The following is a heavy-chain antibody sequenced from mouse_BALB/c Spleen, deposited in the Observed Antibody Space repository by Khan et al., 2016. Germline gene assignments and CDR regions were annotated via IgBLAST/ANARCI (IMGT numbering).Heavy chain of an antibody. D-gene: IGHD6-1*01. Sequence: QVQLQQSVPALKKPGETVKISCKAFGYTFKDYVMNWVKQSPGEGLKWMGWMNTYTGAPTYPDDFEGRFALSWVHSANTAYLQISSRKDDVTATSCCVRCRGGYGGQGTALTVAA. CDR2: MNTYTGAP. CDR3: VRCRGGY. CDR1: GYTFKDYV. J-gene: IGHJ2*01. V-gene: IGHV9-3-1*01.